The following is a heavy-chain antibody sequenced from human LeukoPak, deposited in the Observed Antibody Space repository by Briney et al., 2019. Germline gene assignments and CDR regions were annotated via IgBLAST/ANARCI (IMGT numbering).Heavy chain of an antibody. J-gene: IGHJ4*02. Sequence: GESLTLSWAVSGFTFSSYAMSWVRQAPGKGLEWVSAISGGGNSAKGRFSISRDNSKSTLYLQMNSLRAEDTAVYYCAKAIRGWYDFDYWGQGTLVTVSS. D-gene: IGHD6-19*01. CDR1: GFTFSSYA. V-gene: IGHV3-23*01. CDR2: ISGGG. CDR3: AKAIRGWYDFDY.